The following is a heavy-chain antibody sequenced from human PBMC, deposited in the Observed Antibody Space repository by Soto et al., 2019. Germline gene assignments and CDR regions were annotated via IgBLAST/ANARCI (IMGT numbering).Heavy chain of an antibody. Sequence: EVQLVESGGGLVQPGGSLRLSCAASGFTVSSNYMSWVRQAQGKGLGWVSVIYSGGTTYYADSVKGRFTISRDNSKNTLYLQMNSLRAEDTAVYYCARNGDSSDYRGWFDPWGQGTLVTVSS. V-gene: IGHV3-66*01. CDR1: GFTVSSNY. CDR2: IYSGGTT. CDR3: ARNGDSSDYRGWFDP. J-gene: IGHJ5*02. D-gene: IGHD3-22*01.